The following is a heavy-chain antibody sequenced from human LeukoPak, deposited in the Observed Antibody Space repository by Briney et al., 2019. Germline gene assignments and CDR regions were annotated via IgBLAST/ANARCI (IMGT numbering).Heavy chain of an antibody. Sequence: SETLSLTCTVSGGSVSSGSYYWSWIRQPPGKGLEWIGEINHSGSTNYNPSLKSRVTISVDTSKNQFSLKLSSVTAADTAVYYCARGRLWLDYWGQGTLVTVSS. J-gene: IGHJ4*02. V-gene: IGHV4-39*07. D-gene: IGHD5-18*01. CDR2: INHSGST. CDR1: GGSVSSGSYY. CDR3: ARGRLWLDY.